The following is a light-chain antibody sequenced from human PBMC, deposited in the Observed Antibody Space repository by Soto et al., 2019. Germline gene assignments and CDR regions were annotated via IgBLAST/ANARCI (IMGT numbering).Light chain of an antibody. CDR3: QSYDSSLRVV. Sequence: QSVLTQPPSVSGAPGQTVTISCPGSSSKIGAGYDVHWSQHLPGTGTKLLIFRNTNRPAGGPERFSGSQSGTSATPAIPALQAEDEADYYCQSYDSSLRVVFGGGTQVTVL. CDR1: SSKIGAGYD. V-gene: IGLV1-40*01. CDR2: RNT. J-gene: IGLJ2*01.